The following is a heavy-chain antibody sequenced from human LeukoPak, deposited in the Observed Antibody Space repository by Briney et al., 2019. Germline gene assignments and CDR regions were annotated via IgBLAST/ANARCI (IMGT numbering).Heavy chain of an antibody. V-gene: IGHV4-61*08. D-gene: IGHD3-22*01. CDR1: GVSISSGGYS. J-gene: IGHJ6*02. CDR2: IYYSGST. CDR3: ARVITSSTYYVHYGMDV. Sequence: SETLSLTCAVSGVSISSGGYSWSWIRQPPGKGLEWIGYIYYSGSTNYNPSLKSRVTISVDTSKNQFSLKLSSVTAADTAVYYCARVITSSTYYVHYGMDVWGQGTTVTVPS.